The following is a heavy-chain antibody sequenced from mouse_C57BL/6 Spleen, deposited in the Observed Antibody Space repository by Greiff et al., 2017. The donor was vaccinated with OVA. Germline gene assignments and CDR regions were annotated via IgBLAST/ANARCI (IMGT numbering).Heavy chain of an antibody. CDR1: GYTFTSYW. CDR3: ARRETAPFAY. V-gene: IGHV1-50*01. J-gene: IGHJ3*01. CDR2: IDPSDSYT. Sequence: QVQLQQPGAELVKPGASVKLSCKASGYTFTSYWMQWVKQRPGQGLAWIGEIDPSDSYTNYNQKFKGKATLTVDTSSSTAYMQLSSLTSEDSAVYYCARRETAPFAYWGQGTLVTVSA. D-gene: IGHD3-2*01.